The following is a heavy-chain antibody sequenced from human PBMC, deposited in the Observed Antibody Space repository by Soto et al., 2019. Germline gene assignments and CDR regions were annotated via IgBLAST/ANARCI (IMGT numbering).Heavy chain of an antibody. CDR3: ARAGWFAEGYFDF. Sequence: XSVKVSCKGSVFTFFMYAIHWVRQAPGQGLEWMAWINAGNGHTTYSRKFQGRVTITRDTSARTVYMELRSLRFEDTATYYCARAGWFAEGYFDFWGQGTPVTVSS. CDR2: INAGNGHT. D-gene: IGHD3-10*01. J-gene: IGHJ4*02. CDR1: VFTFFMYA. V-gene: IGHV1-3*01.